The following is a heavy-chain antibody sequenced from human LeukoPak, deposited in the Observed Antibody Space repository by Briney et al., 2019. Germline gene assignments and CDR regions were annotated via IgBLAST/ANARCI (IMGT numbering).Heavy chain of an antibody. J-gene: IGHJ4*02. V-gene: IGHV3-48*03. CDR2: ISSGGSTI. Sequence: PGGSLRLSCAASGFTFSSYEMNWVRRAPGKGLEWISYISSGGSTIYYADSVKGRFTISRDNAKNSLYLQMSSLRAEDTAVYYCARDLGAVHYFDYWGQGTLVTVPS. CDR3: ARDLGAVHYFDY. CDR1: GFTFSSYE. D-gene: IGHD3-16*01.